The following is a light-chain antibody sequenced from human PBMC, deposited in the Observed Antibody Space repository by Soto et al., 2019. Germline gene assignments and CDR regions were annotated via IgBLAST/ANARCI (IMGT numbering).Light chain of an antibody. CDR2: DVS. Sequence: QSVLTQPASVSGSPGQSITISCTGTSSDVGGYNYVSWYQQHPGKAPKLMIYDVSNRPSGVSNRFSGSKSGNSASLTISGLQAEDEADYYCSSYTSRSTLVFGPGTKVTVL. V-gene: IGLV2-14*01. CDR1: SSDVGGYNY. J-gene: IGLJ1*01. CDR3: SSYTSRSTLV.